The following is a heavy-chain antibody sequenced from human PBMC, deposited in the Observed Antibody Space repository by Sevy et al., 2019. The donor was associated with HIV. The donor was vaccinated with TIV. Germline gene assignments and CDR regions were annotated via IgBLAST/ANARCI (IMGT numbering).Heavy chain of an antibody. V-gene: IGHV3-30*18. CDR2: ISFDGRNK. CDR1: GFTFSSYG. J-gene: IGHJ4*02. CDR3: AKDRGSSWYGLFV. D-gene: IGHD6-13*01. Sequence: GGSLRLSCAASGFTFSSYGMHWVRQAPGKGLEWVAVISFDGRNKYYAYSVKGRFTISRDNSKNTLYLEVNSLRAEDTAVYYCAKDRGSSWYGLFVWGQGTLVTVSS.